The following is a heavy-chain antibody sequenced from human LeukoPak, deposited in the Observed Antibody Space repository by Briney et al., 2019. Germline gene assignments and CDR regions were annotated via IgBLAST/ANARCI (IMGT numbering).Heavy chain of an antibody. V-gene: IGHV3-23*01. Sequence: PGGSLRLSCAASGFAFSSYAMSWVRQARRKGLEWVSSISDSGGRTYYADSVKGRLTISRDNSKNTLYLQMNSLRAEDTAVYYCAKGLISAYYFDYWGQGTLVTVSS. CDR1: GFAFSSYA. J-gene: IGHJ4*02. D-gene: IGHD3-22*01. CDR2: ISDSGGRT. CDR3: AKGLISAYYFDY.